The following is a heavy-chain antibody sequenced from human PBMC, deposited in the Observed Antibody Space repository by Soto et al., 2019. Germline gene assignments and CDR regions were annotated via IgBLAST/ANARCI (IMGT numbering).Heavy chain of an antibody. CDR3: ARYVLNLYYDSSGRHPYYFDY. J-gene: IGHJ4*02. CDR2: IYYSGST. Sequence: SETQSLTCTVSGGSISSSSYYWSWIRQPPGKGLEWIGSIYYSGSTYYNPSLKSRVTISVDTSKNQFSLKLSSVTAADTAVYYCARYVLNLYYDSSGRHPYYFDYWGQGTLVTVSS. V-gene: IGHV4-39*01. D-gene: IGHD3-22*01. CDR1: GGSISSSSYY.